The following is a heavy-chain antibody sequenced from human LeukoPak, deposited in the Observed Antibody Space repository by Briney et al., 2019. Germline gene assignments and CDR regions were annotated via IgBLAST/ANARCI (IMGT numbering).Heavy chain of an antibody. CDR3: ASGSSGYYPFFHY. V-gene: IGHV3-53*01. CDR2: IYSGGST. CDR1: GFTFSNYA. D-gene: IGHD3-22*01. Sequence: GGSLRLSCAASGFTFSNYALSWVRQAPGKGLEWVSVIYSGGSTYYADSVKGRFTISRDNSKNTLYLQMNSLRAEDTAVYYCASGSSGYYPFFHYWGQGTLVTVSS. J-gene: IGHJ4*02.